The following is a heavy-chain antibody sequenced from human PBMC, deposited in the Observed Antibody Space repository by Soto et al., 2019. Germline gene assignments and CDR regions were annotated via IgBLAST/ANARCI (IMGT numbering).Heavy chain of an antibody. Sequence: TCSVSGASISSYCRSWFRQAPGKELEYIGYIHNGERTNYNPSLESRVTISADTSKNQFSLRLSSVTAADTAMHYCSYDDSPAPIDLRCQGTLLTGSS. J-gene: IGHJ5*02. CDR3: SYDDSPAPIDL. D-gene: IGHD4-17*01. CDR2: IHNGERT. CDR1: GASISSYC. V-gene: IGHV4-59*01.